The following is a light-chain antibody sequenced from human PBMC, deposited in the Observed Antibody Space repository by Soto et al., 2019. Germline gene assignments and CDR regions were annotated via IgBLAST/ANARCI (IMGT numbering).Light chain of an antibody. Sequence: QSVLTQPPSASGTPGQRVTISCSGSSSNIGSNTVNWYQQLPGTAPKLLIYSNNQRPSGVPDRFSGSKSGTSASLAISGLQSEDEVDYYCAAWEDSLIGFYVSVTGTKVTDL. J-gene: IGLJ1*01. CDR1: SSNIGSNT. V-gene: IGLV1-44*01. CDR3: AAWEDSLIGFYV. CDR2: SNN.